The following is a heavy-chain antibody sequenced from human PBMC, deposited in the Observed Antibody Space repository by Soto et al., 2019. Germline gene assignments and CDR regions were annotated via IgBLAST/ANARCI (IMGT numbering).Heavy chain of an antibody. CDR1: GYTFTGYY. Sequence: ASVKVSCKASGYTFTGYYMHWVRQAPGQGLEWMGWINPNSGGTNYAQKFQGWVTMTRDTSISTAYMELSRLRSDDTAVYYCARVGARCSNGVCYSPPHVMDVWGQGTTVTVSS. CDR3: ARVGARCSNGVCYSPPHVMDV. D-gene: IGHD2-8*01. V-gene: IGHV1-2*04. J-gene: IGHJ6*02. CDR2: INPNSGGT.